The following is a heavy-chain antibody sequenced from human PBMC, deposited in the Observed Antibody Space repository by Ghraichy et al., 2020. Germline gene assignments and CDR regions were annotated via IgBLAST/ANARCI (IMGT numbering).Heavy chain of an antibody. CDR3: ARSLEPATLGY. V-gene: IGHV4-38-2*02. Sequence: SETLSLTCTVSGYSISSGYYWGWIRQPPGKGLEWIGSIYHSGSTYYNPSLKSRVTISVDTSKNQFSLKLSTVTAADTAVYYCARSLEPATLGYWGQGTLVTVSS. CDR2: IYHSGST. CDR1: GYSISSGYY. J-gene: IGHJ4*02. D-gene: IGHD1-14*01.